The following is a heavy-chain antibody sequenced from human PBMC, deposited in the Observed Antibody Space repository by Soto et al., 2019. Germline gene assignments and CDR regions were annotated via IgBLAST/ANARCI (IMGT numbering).Heavy chain of an antibody. V-gene: IGHV3-21*01. CDR1: GFTLDSYT. CDR2: ISSSSSYI. CDR3: GRGNATVKNFEE. D-gene: IGHD4-17*01. Sequence: VGSLRLSCAASGFTLDSYTMDWVRQAPGKGLEWVSSISSSSSYIFYADSVKGRFTISRDNTENSLYLQVSSLRVEDTAMYYCGRGNATVKNFEEWGDGTLVT. J-gene: IGHJ4*01.